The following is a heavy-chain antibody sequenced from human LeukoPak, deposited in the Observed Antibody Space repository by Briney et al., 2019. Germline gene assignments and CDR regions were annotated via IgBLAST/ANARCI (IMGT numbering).Heavy chain of an antibody. V-gene: IGHV1-18*01. CDR1: GYTFKTYG. J-gene: IGHJ6*02. D-gene: IGHD2-2*01. CDR2: ISIYHGNT. CDR3: AREIIPAALTGAYGMDV. Sequence: ASVKVSCKASGYTFKTYGISWARQAPGEGLEWMGWISIYHGNTHYAQRFQGRVTLTTDTSTSTAYMELRTLRSDDTGVYYCAREIIPAALTGAYGMDVWGQGTTVTVSS.